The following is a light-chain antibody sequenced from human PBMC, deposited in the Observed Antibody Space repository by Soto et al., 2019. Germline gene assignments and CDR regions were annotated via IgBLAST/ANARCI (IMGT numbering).Light chain of an antibody. CDR1: SSDVGGYNY. Sequence: QSALTQPASESGSPGQSITISCTGTSSDVGGYNYVSWYQQHPGKAPKLMIYEVSNRPSGGSNRFSGSKSGNTASLTISGLQAEDEADYYCSSYTSSSTYVFGTGTKLTVL. CDR3: SSYTSSSTYV. CDR2: EVS. J-gene: IGLJ1*01. V-gene: IGLV2-14*01.